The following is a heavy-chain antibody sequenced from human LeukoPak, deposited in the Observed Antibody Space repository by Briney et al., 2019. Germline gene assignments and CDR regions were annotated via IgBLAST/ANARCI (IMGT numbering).Heavy chain of an antibody. D-gene: IGHD3-16*02. CDR3: ARGLSAPPLYDYVWGSYRPYGIDY. V-gene: IGHV1-3*01. CDR2: INAGNGST. Sequence: ASVKVSWKASGYTFTSYAMHWVRQAPGQRLEWMGWINAGNGSTKYSQKFQGRVTITRDTSASTAYMELSSLRSEDTAVYYCARGLSAPPLYDYVWGSYRPYGIDYWGQGTLVTVSS. CDR1: GYTFTSYA. J-gene: IGHJ4*02.